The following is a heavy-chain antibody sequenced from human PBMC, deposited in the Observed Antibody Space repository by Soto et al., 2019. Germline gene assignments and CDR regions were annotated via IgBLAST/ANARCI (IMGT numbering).Heavy chain of an antibody. J-gene: IGHJ4*02. Sequence: LRLSCAASGFTVSTNYMTWVRQAPGKGLEWVSSIYSGGSTYYADSVRGRFTISRDNAKNTLYLQMNSLGTEDTAVYYCARDSHSPERFDWWGQGTLVTVSS. CDR2: IYSGGST. V-gene: IGHV3-53*01. CDR1: GFTVSTNY. D-gene: IGHD5-18*01. CDR3: ARDSHSPERFDW.